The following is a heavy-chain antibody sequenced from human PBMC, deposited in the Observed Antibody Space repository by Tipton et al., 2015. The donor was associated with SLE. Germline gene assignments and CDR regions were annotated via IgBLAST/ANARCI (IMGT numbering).Heavy chain of an antibody. CDR1: GGSISSHY. D-gene: IGHD3-10*01. Sequence: TLSLTCTVSGGSISSHYWSWIRQPPGKGLEWIGYIYYSGSTNYNPSLTSRVTISVDTSKNQFSLMLSSVTAADTAVYYCARGGVFGRSGNWFDPWGQGTLVTVSS. V-gene: IGHV4-59*11. CDR2: IYYSGST. J-gene: IGHJ5*02. CDR3: ARGGVFGRSGNWFDP.